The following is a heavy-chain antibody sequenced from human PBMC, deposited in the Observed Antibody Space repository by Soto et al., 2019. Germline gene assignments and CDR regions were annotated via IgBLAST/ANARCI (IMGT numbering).Heavy chain of an antibody. CDR1: GGSISSGGYY. CDR2: IYYSGST. V-gene: IGHV4-31*03. J-gene: IGHJ4*02. CDR3: ARVSPIAANSDYFDY. D-gene: IGHD2-15*01. Sequence: SETLSLTCTVSGGSISSGGYYWSWIRQHPGKGLEWIGYIYYSGSTYYNPSLKSRVTISVDTSKNQFSLKLSSVTAADTAVYYCARVSPIAANSDYFDYWGQGTLVTVSS.